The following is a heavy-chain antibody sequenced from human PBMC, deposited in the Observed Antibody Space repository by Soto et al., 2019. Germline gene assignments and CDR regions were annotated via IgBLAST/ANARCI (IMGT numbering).Heavy chain of an antibody. Sequence: QLQLQESGPGLVRPSETLSLTCTVSGIAISNDNYHWGWIRQPPGKGLEWIGSIFYTGNTYYKSSLESRITIYVDTSKNQFSLNLRSVTAADTAVYYCVRLLDPLKYFDWMSHDFWGQGTQVTVSS. J-gene: IGHJ4*02. CDR2: IFYTGNT. V-gene: IGHV4-39*01. CDR1: GIAISNDNYH. D-gene: IGHD3-9*01. CDR3: VRLLDPLKYFDWMSHDF.